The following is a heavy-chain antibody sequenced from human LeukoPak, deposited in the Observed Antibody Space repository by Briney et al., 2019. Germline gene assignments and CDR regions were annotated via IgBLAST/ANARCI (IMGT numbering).Heavy chain of an antibody. J-gene: IGHJ4*02. CDR3: TTSLSGYDFLFDY. Sequence: GGSLRLSCAASGFTFSNAWMSWVRQAPGKGLEWVGRIKSKTDGGTTDYAAPVKDRFTFSRDDSKNTLYLQMNNLQTEDTAVYYCTTSLSGYDFLFDYWGQGTLVTVSS. CDR1: GFTFSNAW. V-gene: IGHV3-15*01. CDR2: IKSKTDGGTT. D-gene: IGHD5-12*01.